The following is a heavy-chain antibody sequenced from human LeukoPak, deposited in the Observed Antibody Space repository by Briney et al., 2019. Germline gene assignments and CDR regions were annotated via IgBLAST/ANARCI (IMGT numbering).Heavy chain of an antibody. CDR2: IYYSGST. V-gene: IGHV4-59*01. CDR3: ARVLFAPYSGSYNRGYFFDF. CDR1: GGSITGYY. J-gene: IGHJ4*02. D-gene: IGHD1-26*01. Sequence: SETLSLTCAVSGGSITGYYWSWIRRPPGKGLEWIGYIYYSGSTNYNPSLKSRVTISVDTSKNQFSLMLNSVTAADTAVYYCARVLFAPYSGSYNRGYFFDFWGQGTLVTVSS.